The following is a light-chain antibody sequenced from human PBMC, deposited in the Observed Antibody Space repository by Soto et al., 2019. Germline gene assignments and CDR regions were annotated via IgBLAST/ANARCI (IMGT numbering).Light chain of an antibody. J-gene: IGLJ3*02. V-gene: IGLV6-57*03. CDR1: SGSIASNY. CDR3: QSYDSSLNGV. Sequence: NFMLTQPHSVSESPGKTVTISCTRSSGSIASNYVQWYQQRPGSAPTTVIYEDNQRPSGVPDRFSGSIDSSSNSASLTISGLKTEDEADYYCQSYDSSLNGVFGGGTKLTVL. CDR2: EDN.